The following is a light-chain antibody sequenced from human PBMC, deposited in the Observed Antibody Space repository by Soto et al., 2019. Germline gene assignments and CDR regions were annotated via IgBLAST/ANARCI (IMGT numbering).Light chain of an antibody. CDR3: CSYTNRATYV. Sequence: SALAQPASVSGSPGQSITISCTGTSSDVGRYNYVSWYQHHPGKAPKLMIHEVSYRPSGVSSRFSGSKSGNTASLTISGLQAEDEAEYHCCSYTNRATYVVGTGTKVTV. CDR2: EVS. CDR1: SSDVGRYNY. J-gene: IGLJ1*01. V-gene: IGLV2-14*01.